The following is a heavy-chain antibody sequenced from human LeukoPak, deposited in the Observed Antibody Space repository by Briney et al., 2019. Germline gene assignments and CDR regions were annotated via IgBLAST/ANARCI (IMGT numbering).Heavy chain of an antibody. CDR2: INHSGST. V-gene: IGHV4-34*01. CDR3: ARENCSSTSCYAYFDY. CDR1: GGSFSGCY. J-gene: IGHJ4*02. D-gene: IGHD2-2*01. Sequence: SETLSLTCAVYGGSFSGCYWSWIRQPPGKGLEWIGEINHSGSTNYNPSLKSRVTISVDTSKNQFSLKLSSVTAADTAVYYCARENCSSTSCYAYFDYWGQGTLVTVSS.